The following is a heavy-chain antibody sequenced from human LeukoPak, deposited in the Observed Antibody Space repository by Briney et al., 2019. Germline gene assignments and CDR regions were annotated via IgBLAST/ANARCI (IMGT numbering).Heavy chain of an antibody. J-gene: IGHJ4*02. V-gene: IGHV7-4-1*02. CDR2: INTNTGNP. D-gene: IGHD3-3*01. CDR1: GYTFTGYY. Sequence: GASVKVSCKASGYTFTGYYMHWVRQAPGQGLEWMGWINTNTGNPTYAQGFTGRFVFSLDTSLSTAYLQISSLKAEDTAVYYCARNNLLRPFDYWGQGTLVTVSS. CDR3: ARNNLLRPFDY.